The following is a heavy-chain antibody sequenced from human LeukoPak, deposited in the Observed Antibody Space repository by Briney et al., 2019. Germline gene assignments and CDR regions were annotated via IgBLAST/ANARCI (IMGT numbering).Heavy chain of an antibody. V-gene: IGHV3-21*01. CDR3: ASAAAAGY. CDR2: ISSSGTYT. Sequence: GGSLRLSCTASGFTFSNYWMDWVRQAPGKGLEWVSSISSSGTYTYYADSVKGRFTISRDNAKNSLYLQMNSLRAEDTAVYYCASAAAAGYWGQGTLVTVSS. J-gene: IGHJ4*02. D-gene: IGHD6-13*01. CDR1: GFTFSNYW.